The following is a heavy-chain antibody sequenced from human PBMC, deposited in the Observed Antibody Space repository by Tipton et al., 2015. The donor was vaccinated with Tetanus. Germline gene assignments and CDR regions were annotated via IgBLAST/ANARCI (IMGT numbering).Heavy chain of an antibody. D-gene: IGHD2-15*01. Sequence: TLSLTCTVSGGSISSGGYYWSWIRQHPGKGLEWIGYIYYSGSTYYNPSLKSRVSISVDTSKNQFSLKLSSVTAADTAVYYCARILVVVAATESYEHHYFDYWGQGTLVTVSS. CDR3: ARILVVVAATESYEHHYFDY. V-gene: IGHV4-31*03. J-gene: IGHJ4*02. CDR1: GGSISSGGYY. CDR2: IYYSGST.